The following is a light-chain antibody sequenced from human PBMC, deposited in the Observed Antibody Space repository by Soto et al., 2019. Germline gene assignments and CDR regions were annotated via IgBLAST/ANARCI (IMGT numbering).Light chain of an antibody. CDR2: GAS. V-gene: IGKV3-15*01. Sequence: EIVLTQSPGTLSLSPGERATLSCRASQSVSSSYLAWYQQKPGQAPRLLIYGASTRATGIPARFSGSGSGTVFTLTISSLRSEDSAVYYCQHYNHWLWTFGQGTKVDIK. CDR3: QHYNHWLWT. CDR1: QSVSSSY. J-gene: IGKJ1*01.